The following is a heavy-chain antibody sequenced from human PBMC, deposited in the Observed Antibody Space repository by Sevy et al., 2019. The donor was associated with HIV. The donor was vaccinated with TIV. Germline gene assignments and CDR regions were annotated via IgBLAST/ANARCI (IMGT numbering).Heavy chain of an antibody. J-gene: IGHJ3*02. V-gene: IGHV1-2*02. CDR1: GYTFTGYY. CDR3: ARGATDARLSQNSQAFAI. Sequence: ASVKVSCKASGYTFTGYYMHWIRQAPGQGLEWMGWINPNSGGTNYPQKFQGRVTMTRDTSISTAYMDLSRLRSDDTAVYYCARGATDARLSQNSQAFAIWGQGTMVTDSS. CDR2: INPNSGGT.